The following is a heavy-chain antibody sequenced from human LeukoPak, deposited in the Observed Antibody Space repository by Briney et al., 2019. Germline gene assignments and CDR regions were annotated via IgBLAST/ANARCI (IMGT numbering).Heavy chain of an antibody. CDR2: TSKDGSDT. J-gene: IGHJ4*02. CDR1: GFTFSDYW. Sequence: PGGSLRLSCAASGFTFSDYWMHWVRQGPGKGPEWLSRTSKDGSDTFYADAAKGRFTASIDNAKNTVYLQVTNVRPDDTAVYYCARGGYSGSYYRFSWGQGTVVTVAS. V-gene: IGHV3-74*01. D-gene: IGHD6-25*01. CDR3: ARGGYSGSYYRFS.